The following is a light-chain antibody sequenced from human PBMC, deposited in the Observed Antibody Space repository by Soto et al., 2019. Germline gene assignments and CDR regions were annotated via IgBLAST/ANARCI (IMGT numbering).Light chain of an antibody. CDR3: QQYHTYSIT. V-gene: IGKV1-5*01. CDR1: QTISNW. CDR2: DAS. Sequence: DFQITQSPSTLSASVGDRVTITCRASQTISNWLAWYQQKKGKAPTILIYDASTLERGVPSRFRGTGSGTEFTLSIDRLQPDDFETYYCQQYHTYSITFGQGTRLEIK. J-gene: IGKJ5*01.